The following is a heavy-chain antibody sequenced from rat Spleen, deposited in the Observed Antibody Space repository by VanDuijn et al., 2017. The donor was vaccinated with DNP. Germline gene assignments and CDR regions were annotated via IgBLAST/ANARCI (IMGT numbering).Heavy chain of an antibody. CDR1: GFTFSTAW. D-gene: IGHD1-11*01. V-gene: IGHV6-6*01. J-gene: IGHJ4*01. CDR3: DGLTTEGIHLMDA. CDR2: IKAKSNNYAT. Sequence: EVQVLESGGGLVQPGNSLKLSCATSGFTFSTAWMYWYRQFPEKRLEWVARIKAKSNNYATDYTESVKGRFTISRDDSKSSIYLQMNNLKEEDTAIYYCDGLTTEGIHLMDAWGQGTSVTVSS.